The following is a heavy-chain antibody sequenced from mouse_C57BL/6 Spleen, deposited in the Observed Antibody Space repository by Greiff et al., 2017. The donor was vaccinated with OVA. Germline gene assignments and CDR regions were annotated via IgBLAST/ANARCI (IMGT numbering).Heavy chain of an antibody. CDR3: ARVGPRDLDN. V-gene: IGHV5-4*03. CDR2: ISDGGSYT. CDR1: GFTFSSYA. J-gene: IGHJ2*01. Sequence: EVKLVESGGGLVKPGGSLKLSCAASGFTFSSYAMSWVRQTPEKRLEWVATISDGGSYTYYPDNVKGRFTISRDNAKNNLYLQMSHLKSEDTAMYYCARVGPRDLDNWGQGTTLTVSS.